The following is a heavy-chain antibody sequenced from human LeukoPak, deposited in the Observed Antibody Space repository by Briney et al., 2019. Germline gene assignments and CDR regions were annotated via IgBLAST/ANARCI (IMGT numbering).Heavy chain of an antibody. D-gene: IGHD3-3*01. Sequence: GGSLRLSCAASGFTFSSFWMHWVRQAPGKGLVWVSRINSDGSSTTYADSVKGRFTISRDNAKNTLYLQMNSLRVDDTAVYYCARDVLEGFYRQYNWFDPWGQGTLVTVSS. V-gene: IGHV3-74*01. CDR2: INSDGSST. CDR3: ARDVLEGFYRQYNWFDP. J-gene: IGHJ5*02. CDR1: GFTFSSFW.